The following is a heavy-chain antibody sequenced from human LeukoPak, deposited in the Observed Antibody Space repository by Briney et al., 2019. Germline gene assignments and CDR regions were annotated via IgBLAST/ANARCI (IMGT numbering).Heavy chain of an antibody. CDR1: GASISNSRYY. CDR2: IFYSRGT. Sequence: PSETLSLTCTVSGASISNSRYYWGWIRQPPGKGLEWVASIFYSRGTDFNPSLKSRVTISVDTSKDQFFLNLNSVTAADTAVYYCAGFTVGTMSNYWGQGTLVTVSS. CDR3: AGFTVGTMSNY. V-gene: IGHV4-39*01. J-gene: IGHJ4*02. D-gene: IGHD1/OR15-1a*01.